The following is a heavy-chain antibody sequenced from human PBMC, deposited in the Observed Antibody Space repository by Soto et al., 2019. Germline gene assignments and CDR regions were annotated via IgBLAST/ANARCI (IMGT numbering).Heavy chain of an antibody. CDR1: GFTFSSYT. CDR3: RREDYDD. D-gene: IGHD1-26*01. CDR2: INSRGTYM. J-gene: IGHJ4*02. V-gene: IGHV3-21*01. Sequence: EVQLVESGGGLVKPGGSLRLSCTASGFTFSSYTMSWVRQAPGKGLEWVSSINSRGTYMVYGDSVKGRFTISRDNAKNSVYLHLSSLRAEYSAVYYCRREDYDDWGQGTLVTVSS.